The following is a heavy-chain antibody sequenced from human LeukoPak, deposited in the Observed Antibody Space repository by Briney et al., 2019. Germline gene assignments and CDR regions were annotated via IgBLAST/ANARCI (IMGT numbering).Heavy chain of an antibody. V-gene: IGHV3-11*03. J-gene: IGHJ6*02. CDR1: GFSFSDYY. Sequence: PGGSLRLSCAASGFSFSDYYMSWIRQAPGKGLEWVSYIGSSSSSTNYADSVKGRLTISRDNAKKSLYLQMNSLRAEDTAVYYCVRGVREVDVWGQETTVTVSS. CDR3: VRGVREVDV. CDR2: IGSSSSST. D-gene: IGHD3-10*01.